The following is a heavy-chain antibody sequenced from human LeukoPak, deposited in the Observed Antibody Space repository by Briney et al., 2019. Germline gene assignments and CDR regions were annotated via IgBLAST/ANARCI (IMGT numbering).Heavy chain of an antibody. CDR2: ISTDGYTT. CDR1: GLAFSAYK. D-gene: IGHD2-15*01. Sequence: GGSMRLPCAASGLAFSAYKMHWVRQAPRKGLVWVSRISTDGYTTDYADFVQGRFTASRDNTKNTWSLEMNSLRAEDTAVYYCVVGGSPGYWGQGTLVTVSS. V-gene: IGHV3-74*01. CDR3: VVGGSPGY. J-gene: IGHJ4*02.